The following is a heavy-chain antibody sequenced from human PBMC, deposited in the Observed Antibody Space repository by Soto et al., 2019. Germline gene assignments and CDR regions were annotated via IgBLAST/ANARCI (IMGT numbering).Heavy chain of an antibody. J-gene: IGHJ6*03. CDR2: IYYSGST. Sequence: QVQLQESGPGLVKPSETLSLTCTVSGGSISSYYWSWIRQPPGKGLEWIGYIYYSGSTNYNPSLKSLVTISVDTSKNQFSLKLSSVTAADTAVYYCARHAKYYDILTGYSYYRDVWGKGTTVTVSS. CDR3: ARHAKYYDILTGYSYYRDV. CDR1: GGSISSYY. V-gene: IGHV4-59*08. D-gene: IGHD3-9*01.